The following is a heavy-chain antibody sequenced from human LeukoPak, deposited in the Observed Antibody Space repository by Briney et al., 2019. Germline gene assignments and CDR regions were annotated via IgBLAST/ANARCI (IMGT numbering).Heavy chain of an antibody. CDR2: ISSSGSTI. D-gene: IGHD1-1*01. CDR1: GFSFSTYE. V-gene: IGHV3-48*03. Sequence: GGSLRLSCAASGFSFSTYEMIWVRQAPGKGLEWVSYISSSGSTIFYADSVKGRFTISRDNAKNSLFLQMNSLRAEDTAAYYCARDRDTTVTTGFASDIWGQGTMVTVSS. CDR3: ARDRDTTVTTGFASDI. J-gene: IGHJ3*02.